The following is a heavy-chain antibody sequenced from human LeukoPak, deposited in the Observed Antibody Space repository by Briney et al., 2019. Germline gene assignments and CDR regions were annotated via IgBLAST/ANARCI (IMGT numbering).Heavy chain of an antibody. CDR2: ISSSSSTI. V-gene: IGHV3-48*01. CDR1: GFTFSSYS. D-gene: IGHD3-9*01. Sequence: GGSLRLSCAASGFTFSSYSMNWVRQAPGKGLEWVSYISSSSSTIYYADSVKGRFTISRDSAKNSLYLQMNSLRAEDTAVYYCAGESYDILTGYYKFDYWGQGTLVTVSS. CDR3: AGESYDILTGYYKFDY. J-gene: IGHJ4*02.